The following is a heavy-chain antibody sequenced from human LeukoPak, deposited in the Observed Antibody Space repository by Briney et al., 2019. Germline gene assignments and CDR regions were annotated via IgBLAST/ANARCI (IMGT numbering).Heavy chain of an antibody. CDR2: ISSAVRMM. J-gene: IGHJ1*01. V-gene: IGHV3-74*01. D-gene: IGHD2-8*02. CDR3: ATEGADVLKGGNFRH. CDR1: GFTFSSYW. Sequence: GRSLTLSCVPSGFTFSSYWMHWVRHFPGRWPVWVSRISSAVRMMSYADSGRGRSSTSRDSSQNTLYLQRSCLGVEDTAVYYCATEGADVLKGGNFRHWGQGTLVTVSS.